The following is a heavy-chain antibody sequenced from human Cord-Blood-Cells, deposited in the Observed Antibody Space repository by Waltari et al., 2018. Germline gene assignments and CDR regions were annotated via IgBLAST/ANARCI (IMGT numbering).Heavy chain of an antibody. CDR2: IAYDGSNK. D-gene: IGHD6-13*01. CDR3: AKDSSSWVYWYFDL. V-gene: IGHV3-30*18. Sequence: QVQLVESGGGVVQPGRSLRLSCAASGFTFSSYGMHWVRQAPGKGVEWVAVIAYDGSNKYETDSVKGRFTISRDNSKNTLYLQMNSLRAEDTAVYYCAKDSSSWVYWYFDLWGRGTLVTVSS. CDR1: GFTFSSYG. J-gene: IGHJ2*01.